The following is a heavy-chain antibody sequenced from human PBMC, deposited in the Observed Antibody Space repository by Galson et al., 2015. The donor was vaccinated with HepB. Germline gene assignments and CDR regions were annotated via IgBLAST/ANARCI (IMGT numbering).Heavy chain of an antibody. Sequence: SLRLSCAASGFTFSNNWMHWVRQAPGKGLVWVSRIDSDGTGTRYADSVKGRFTISRDNAKNTLHLQMNSLRAEDTAVYYCARDGSGWYFDYWGQGTLVTVSP. CDR2: IDSDGTGT. J-gene: IGHJ4*02. V-gene: IGHV3-74*01. D-gene: IGHD6-19*01. CDR1: GFTFSNNW. CDR3: ARDGSGWYFDY.